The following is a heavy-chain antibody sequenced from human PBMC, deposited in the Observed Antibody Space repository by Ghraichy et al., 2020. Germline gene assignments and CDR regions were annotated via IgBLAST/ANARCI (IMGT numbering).Heavy chain of an antibody. D-gene: IGHD6-6*01. CDR1: GGSFSSSSYY. J-gene: IGHJ3*02. CDR3: ATGHSSSSGGAFDI. CDR2: VYPSGNT. Sequence: SETLSLTCTVSGGSFSSSSYYWSWIRQPAGKGLEWLGRVYPSGNTDYNPSFNNRLTISLGTSQNQFSLRLTSVTATDTAVYYCATGHSSSSGGAFDIWGQGAMVTVSS. V-gene: IGHV4-61*02.